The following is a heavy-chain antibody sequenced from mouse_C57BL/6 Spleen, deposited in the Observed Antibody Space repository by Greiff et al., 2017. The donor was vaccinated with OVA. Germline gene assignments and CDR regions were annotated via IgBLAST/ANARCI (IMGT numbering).Heavy chain of an antibody. V-gene: IGHV5-9*01. CDR2: ISGGGGNT. CDR3: ARDGYGSFYYFDY. CDR1: GFTFSSYT. J-gene: IGHJ2*01. D-gene: IGHD1-1*01. Sequence: DVQLVESGGGLVKPGGSLKLSCAASGFTFSSYTMSWVRQTPEKRLEWVATISGGGGNTYYPDSVKGRFTISRDNAKNTLYLQMSSLRSEDTALYYCARDGYGSFYYFDYWGQGTTLTVSS.